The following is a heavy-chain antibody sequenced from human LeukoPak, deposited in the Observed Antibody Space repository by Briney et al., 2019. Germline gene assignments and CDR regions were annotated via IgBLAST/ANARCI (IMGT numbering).Heavy chain of an antibody. J-gene: IGHJ4*02. Sequence: PSETLSLTCTVSGGSISSSSYYWGWIRQPPGKGLEWIGSIYYSGNTYYNPSLKSRVTISVDTSRNQFSLKLSSVSAAGTAVYYCARYYCSSTSCYHGYWGQGTLVTVSS. V-gene: IGHV4-39*01. D-gene: IGHD2-2*01. CDR1: GGSISSSSYY. CDR2: IYYSGNT. CDR3: ARYYCSSTSCYHGY.